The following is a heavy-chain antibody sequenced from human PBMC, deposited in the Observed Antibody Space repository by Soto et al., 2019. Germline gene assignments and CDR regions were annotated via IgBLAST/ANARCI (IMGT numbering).Heavy chain of an antibody. V-gene: IGHV3-15*01. J-gene: IGHJ6*02. Sequence: PGGSLRLSCAASGFTFSNAWMSWVRQAPGKGLEWVGRIKSKTDGGTTDYAAPVKGRFTISRDDSKNTLYLQMNSLKTEDTAVYYCTTGGEDSSSWYRTYYYYGMDVWGQGTTVTVSS. D-gene: IGHD6-13*01. CDR3: TTGGEDSSSWYRTYYYYGMDV. CDR2: IKSKTDGGTT. CDR1: GFTFSNAW.